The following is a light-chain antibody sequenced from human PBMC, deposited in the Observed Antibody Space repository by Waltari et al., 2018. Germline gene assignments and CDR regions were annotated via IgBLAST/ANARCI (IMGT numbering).Light chain of an antibody. Sequence: QSVLSQRATVSGPPGQSITISCTGTSSDVGGYNYVLWYQHLPGKAPKLMIDEVSNRPSGVSNRFSGSKSGNTASLTISGLQAEDEADYYCSSYTSSSTLYVFGTGTKVTVL. CDR3: SSYTSSSTLYV. J-gene: IGLJ1*01. CDR1: SSDVGGYNY. V-gene: IGLV2-14*01. CDR2: EVS.